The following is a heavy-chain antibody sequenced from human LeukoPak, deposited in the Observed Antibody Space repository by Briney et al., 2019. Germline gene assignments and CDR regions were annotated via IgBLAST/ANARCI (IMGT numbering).Heavy chain of an antibody. J-gene: IGHJ4*02. CDR2: INPLSGRT. D-gene: IGHD5-18*01. CDR3: ARGHDNTGYNYFDY. V-gene: IGHV1-2*02. CDR1: GYIFTDYY. Sequence: ASVKVSCKASGYIFTDYYIHWVRQAPGQGLQRMGWINPLSGRTNYAQKFRGRVTMNRDTSIATIYMALSSLMSDDTAVYYCARGHDNTGYNYFDYWGQGTLVTVSS.